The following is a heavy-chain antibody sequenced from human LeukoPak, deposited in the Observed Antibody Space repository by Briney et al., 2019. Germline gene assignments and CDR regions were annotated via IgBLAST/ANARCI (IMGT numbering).Heavy chain of an antibody. Sequence: GGSLRLSCAASGFTFSTYIMNWVRQPPGKGLEWVSYINSGSSTIYYADSVKGRFTISRDNAKNSLYLQMNSLRAEDTAVYYCAILGIAVAGTGYWGQGTLVTVSS. CDR2: INSGSSTI. D-gene: IGHD6-19*01. CDR3: AILGIAVAGTGY. J-gene: IGHJ4*02. V-gene: IGHV3-48*01. CDR1: GFTFSTYI.